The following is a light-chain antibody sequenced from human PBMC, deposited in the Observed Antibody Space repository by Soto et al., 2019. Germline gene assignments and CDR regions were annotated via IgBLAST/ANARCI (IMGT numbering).Light chain of an antibody. CDR1: QSVSSSH. J-gene: IGKJ3*01. CDR3: QQYGSSSFT. CDR2: GAS. V-gene: IGKV3-20*01. Sequence: EIVLTQSPGTLSLSTGERATLSCRASQSVSSSHLAWYQQKPGQAPRLLIFGASSRATGIPDRFSGSGSGTDFTLTISRLEPEDFAVYYCQQYGSSSFTFGPGTKVDIK.